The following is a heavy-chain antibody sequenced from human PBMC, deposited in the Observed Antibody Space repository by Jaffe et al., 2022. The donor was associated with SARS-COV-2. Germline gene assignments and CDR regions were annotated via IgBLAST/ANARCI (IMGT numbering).Heavy chain of an antibody. CDR3: ASGTYYYDSSGYLPNPDAFDI. D-gene: IGHD3-22*01. J-gene: IGHJ3*02. V-gene: IGHV4-31*03. Sequence: QVQLQESGPGLVKPSQTLSLTCTVSGGSISSGGYYWSWIRQHPGKGLEWIGYIYYSGSTYYNPSLKSRVTISVDTSKNQFSLKLSSVTAADTAVYYCASGTYYYDSSGYLPNPDAFDIWGQGTMVTVSS. CDR2: IYYSGST. CDR1: GGSISSGGYY.